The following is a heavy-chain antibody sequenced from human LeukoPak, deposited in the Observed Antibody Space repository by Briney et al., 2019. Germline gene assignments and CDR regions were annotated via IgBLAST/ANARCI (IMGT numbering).Heavy chain of an antibody. CDR2: ISSSSSYI. D-gene: IGHD3-9*01. Sequence: GGSLRLSCAASGFTFSTYNMNWVRQAPGKGLEWVSSISSSSSYIYYADSVKGRFTISRDNAKNSLYLQMNSLRAEDTAVYYCTRDSTYYDILTGSPLDAFDIWGQGTMVTVSS. CDR1: GFTFSTYN. V-gene: IGHV3-21*01. J-gene: IGHJ3*02. CDR3: TRDSTYYDILTGSPLDAFDI.